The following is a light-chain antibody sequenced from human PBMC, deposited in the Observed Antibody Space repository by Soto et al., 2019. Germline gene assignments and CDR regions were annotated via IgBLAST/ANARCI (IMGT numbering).Light chain of an antibody. V-gene: IGLV2-14*01. CDR3: SSYISSSTLV. J-gene: IGLJ1*01. CDR1: SSDVGGYNY. CDR2: DVS. Sequence: QSALTQPASVSGSPGQSITISRTGTSSDVGGYNYVSWYQQHPGKVPKLIIYDVSNRPSGVSNRFSGSKSGNTASLTISGLQAEDEADYYCSSYISSSTLVFGTGTKLTVL.